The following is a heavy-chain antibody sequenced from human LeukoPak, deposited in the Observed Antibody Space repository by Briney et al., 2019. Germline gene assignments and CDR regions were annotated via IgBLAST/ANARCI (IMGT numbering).Heavy chain of an antibody. V-gene: IGHV1-46*01. D-gene: IGHD6-19*01. CDR3: ARDMYSSGRVPFDY. J-gene: IGHJ4*02. CDR2: INPSGGST. Sequence: ASVKVSCKASGYTFTNYYMHWVRQAPGQGLEWMGIINPSGGSTNYVQKFQGRVTMTTDTSTSTAYMELRSLRSDDTAVYYCARDMYSSGRVPFDYWGQGTLVTVSS. CDR1: GYTFTNYY.